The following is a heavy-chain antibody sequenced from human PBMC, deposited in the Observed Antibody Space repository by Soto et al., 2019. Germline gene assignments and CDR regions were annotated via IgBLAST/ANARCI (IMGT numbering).Heavy chain of an antibody. D-gene: IGHD6-19*01. CDR3: ARIYGSGWRCSDY. Sequence: QVQLVESGGGLVKPGGSLRLSGAASGVTFSDYYMSWIRQAPGKRLEWVSYISSSGSNIYYADSVEGRYTIYRDNAKNSLHLQMNSLRAEDTAVYYCARIYGSGWRCSDYWGQGTLVTVSS. J-gene: IGHJ4*02. V-gene: IGHV3-11*01. CDR2: ISSSGSNI. CDR1: GVTFSDYY.